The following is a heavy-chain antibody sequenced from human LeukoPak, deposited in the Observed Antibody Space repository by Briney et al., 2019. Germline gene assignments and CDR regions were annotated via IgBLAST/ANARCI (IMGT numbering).Heavy chain of an antibody. Sequence: SETLSLTCTVSGGSISSGSYYWGWIRQPPGKGLEWIGSIFYSGSTNYNPSLKSRVTISVDTSKNQFSLKLSSVTAADTAVYYCARGGSPARGATFDYWGQGTLVTVSS. D-gene: IGHD1-26*01. CDR3: ARGGSPARGATFDY. CDR1: GGSISSGSYY. V-gene: IGHV4-39*07. CDR2: IFYSGST. J-gene: IGHJ4*02.